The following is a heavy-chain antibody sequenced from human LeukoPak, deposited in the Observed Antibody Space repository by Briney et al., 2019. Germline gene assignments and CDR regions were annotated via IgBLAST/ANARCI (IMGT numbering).Heavy chain of an antibody. J-gene: IGHJ4*02. D-gene: IGHD3-10*01. Sequence: GGSLRLSCAASGFTFSSYAMSWVRQAPGKGLEWVSAISGSGGSTYYADSVKGRFTISRDNSKSTLYLQMNSLRAEDTAVYYCAKDMVRGVITSDFDYWGQGTLVTVSS. CDR3: AKDMVRGVITSDFDY. CDR2: ISGSGGST. V-gene: IGHV3-23*01. CDR1: GFTFSSYA.